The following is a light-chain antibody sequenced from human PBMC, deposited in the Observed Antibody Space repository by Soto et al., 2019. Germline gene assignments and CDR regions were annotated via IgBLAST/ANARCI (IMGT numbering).Light chain of an antibody. Sequence: DIQMTQSPSALSASVGDRVTITCRASQSITNYLNWYQHKPGQAPNLLIYAASTLQAGVPSRFRGSGSGTEFTLTISSLQPDDFATYYCQQSDVSPRTFGQGTKVDNK. J-gene: IGKJ1*01. CDR1: QSITNY. CDR2: AAS. V-gene: IGKV1-39*01. CDR3: QQSDVSPRT.